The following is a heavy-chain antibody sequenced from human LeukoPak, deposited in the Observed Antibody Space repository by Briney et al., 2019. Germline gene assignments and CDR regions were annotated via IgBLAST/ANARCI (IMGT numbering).Heavy chain of an antibody. D-gene: IGHD1-26*01. J-gene: IGHJ4*02. CDR1: GGSISSYY. V-gene: IGHV4-59*01. Sequence: SETLSLTCTVSGGSISSYYWSWIRQPPGKGLEWIGYIYYSGSTNYNPSLKSRVTISVDTSKNQFSLKLSSVTAADTAVYYCARGFERGDFDYWGQGTLVTVSS. CDR3: ARGFERGDFDY. CDR2: IYYSGST.